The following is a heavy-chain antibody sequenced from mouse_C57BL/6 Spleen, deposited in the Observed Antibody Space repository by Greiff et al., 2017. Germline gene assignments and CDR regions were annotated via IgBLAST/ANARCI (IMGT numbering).Heavy chain of an antibody. CDR1: GYTFTSYT. CDR3: ARSFLPGAMDY. Sequence: QVQLQQSGAELARPGASVKMSCKASGYTFTSYTMHWVKQRPGQGLEWIGYINPSSGYTKYNQKFKDKATLTADKSSSTAYMQLSSLTSEDSAVYYCARSFLPGAMDYWGQGTSVTVSS. D-gene: IGHD5-5*01. CDR2: INPSSGYT. V-gene: IGHV1-4*01. J-gene: IGHJ4*01.